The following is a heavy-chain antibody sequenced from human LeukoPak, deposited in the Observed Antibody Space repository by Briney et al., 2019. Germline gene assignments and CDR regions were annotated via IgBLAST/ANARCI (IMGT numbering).Heavy chain of an antibody. CDR1: GYTLTELS. V-gene: IGHV1-24*01. CDR2: FDPEDGET. D-gene: IGHD3-22*01. J-gene: IGHJ4*02. CDR3: ATAVRNYYDSSGTLDY. Sequence: GASVKVSCKVSGYTLTELSMHWVRQAPGKGLEWMGGFDPEDGETIYAQKFQGRVTMTEDTSTDTAYMELSSLRSEDTAVYYCATAVRNYYDSSGTLDYWGQGTLVTASS.